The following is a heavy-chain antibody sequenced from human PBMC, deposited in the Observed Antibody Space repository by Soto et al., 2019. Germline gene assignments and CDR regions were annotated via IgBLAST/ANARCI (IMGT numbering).Heavy chain of an antibody. V-gene: IGHV3-20*04. J-gene: IGHJ4*02. CDR2: INWNGGST. D-gene: IGHD2-2*01. CDR1: GFTFDDYG. Sequence: PGGSLRLSCAASGFTFDDYGISWVRQAPGKGLEWVSGINWNGGSTGYADSVKGRFTISRDNAKNSLYLQMNSLRAEDTALYYRARDSRYCSSTSCYEFDYWGQGTLVTVSS. CDR3: ARDSRYCSSTSCYEFDY.